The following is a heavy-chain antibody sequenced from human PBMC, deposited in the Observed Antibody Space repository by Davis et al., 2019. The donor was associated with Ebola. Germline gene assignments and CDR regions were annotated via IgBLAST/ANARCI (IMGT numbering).Heavy chain of an antibody. Sequence: GGSLRLSCAASGFTFSSYSMNWVRQAPGKGLEWVSYISSSSSTIYYADSVKGRFTISRDNAKNSLYLQMNSLRDEDTAVYYCAREGITMVQGVLYYYGMDVWGQGTTVTVSS. CDR3: AREGITMVQGVLYYYGMDV. J-gene: IGHJ6*02. CDR1: GFTFSSYS. CDR2: ISSSSSTI. V-gene: IGHV3-48*02. D-gene: IGHD3-10*01.